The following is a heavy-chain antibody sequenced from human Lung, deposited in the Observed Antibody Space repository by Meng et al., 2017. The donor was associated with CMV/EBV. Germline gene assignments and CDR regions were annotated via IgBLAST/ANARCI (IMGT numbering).Heavy chain of an antibody. Sequence: SXXVSXLASGCSFPHYYILGVRQAPGQRLEWLGWFNHNSGGSNYAQKFQGRVTMTRDRSISTAYMEVSRLTSDDTAVYYCARDVRAAIVRSRALYGMDVWGQGTXVTVSS. J-gene: IGHJ6*02. CDR1: GCSFPHYY. CDR3: ARDVRAAIVRSRALYGMDV. V-gene: IGHV1-2*02. CDR2: FNHNSGGS. D-gene: IGHD6-25*01.